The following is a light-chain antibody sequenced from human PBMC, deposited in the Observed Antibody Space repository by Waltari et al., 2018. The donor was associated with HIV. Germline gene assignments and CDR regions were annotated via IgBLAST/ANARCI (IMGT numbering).Light chain of an antibody. Sequence: DIVMTQSPDSLAVSLGERATFNCRSSRTVLSDSDNRNYLAWYQQKTGQSPNVLIYWASTRQSGGPDRFSASGSGTNFSLTISSLQAADVAVYYCQQYYTVRPTFGGGTKVEIK. V-gene: IGKV4-1*01. J-gene: IGKJ4*01. CDR3: QQYYTVRPT. CDR2: WAS. CDR1: RTVLSDSDNRNY.